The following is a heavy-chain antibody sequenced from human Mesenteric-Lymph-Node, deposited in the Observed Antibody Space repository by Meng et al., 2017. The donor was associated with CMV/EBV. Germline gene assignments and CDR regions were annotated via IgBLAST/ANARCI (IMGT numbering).Heavy chain of an antibody. CDR1: GFIFSSYV. CDR2: ISLDGGNK. Sequence: GESLKISCAASGFIFSSYVMYWVRQAPGKGLECVAVISLDGGNKYYADSVKGRFTISRDNAKSSLFLQMDSLRAEDTAVYYCARGPGELHRGGYSYYGLDVWGQGTTVTVSS. D-gene: IGHD1-14*01. V-gene: IGHV3-30-3*01. CDR3: ARGPGELHRGGYSYYGLDV. J-gene: IGHJ6*02.